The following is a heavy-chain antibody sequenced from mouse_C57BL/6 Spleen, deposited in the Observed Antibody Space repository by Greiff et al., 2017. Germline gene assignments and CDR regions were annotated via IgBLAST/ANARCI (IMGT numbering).Heavy chain of an antibody. J-gene: IGHJ1*03. CDR1: GFTFSSYA. D-gene: IGHD1-1*01. V-gene: IGHV5-9-1*02. Sequence: EVQGVESGEGLVKPGGSLKLSCAASGFTFSSYAMSWVRQTPEKRLEWGAYISSGGDYIYYADTVKGRFTISRDNARNTLYLQMSSLKSEDTAMYYCTREHLTTVGTHWYFDVWGTGTTVTVSS. CDR2: ISSGGDYI. CDR3: TREHLTTVGTHWYFDV.